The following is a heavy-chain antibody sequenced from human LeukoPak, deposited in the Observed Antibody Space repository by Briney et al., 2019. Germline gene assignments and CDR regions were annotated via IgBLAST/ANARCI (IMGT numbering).Heavy chain of an antibody. D-gene: IGHD5-24*01. V-gene: IGHV3-74*01. CDR2: INSDGSWT. Sequence: GGSLRLSCAASGNYWMHWVRQAPGKGLVWVSHINSDGSWTSYADSVEGRFTISKDNAKNTVYLQMNSLRAEDTAVYYCARGAGYNYPYYFDYWGQGTLVTVSS. CDR1: GNYW. J-gene: IGHJ4*02. CDR3: ARGAGYNYPYYFDY.